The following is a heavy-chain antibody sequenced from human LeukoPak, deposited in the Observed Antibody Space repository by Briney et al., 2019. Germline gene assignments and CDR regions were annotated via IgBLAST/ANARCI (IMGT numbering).Heavy chain of an antibody. Sequence: SETLSPTCAVYGGSFRGYYWRWIRQPPGKGLEWIGEINHSGSTNYNPSLKRRVTISVDTAKNQFSLKLSSVTAADTAVYYCARAPARGGDFDYWGQGTLVTVSS. J-gene: IGHJ4*02. CDR3: ARAPARGGDFDY. V-gene: IGHV4-34*01. D-gene: IGHD2-21*01. CDR2: INHSGST. CDR1: GGSFRGYY.